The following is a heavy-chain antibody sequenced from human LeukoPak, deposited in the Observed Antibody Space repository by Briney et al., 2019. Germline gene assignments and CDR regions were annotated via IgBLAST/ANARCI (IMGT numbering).Heavy chain of an antibody. D-gene: IGHD2-8*01. J-gene: IGHJ4*02. V-gene: IGHV3-23*01. CDR2: ISDSGNT. CDR3: AKDPDCTSGICYTFFDY. CDR1: GFTLSSYA. Sequence: GGSLRPSCAASGFTLSSYAMSWVRQAPGKGLEWVSAISDSGNTYHADSVKGRFTISRDNSKNTLYLQMNSLRAENTAVYYCAKDPDCTSGICYTFFDYWGQGTLVTVSS.